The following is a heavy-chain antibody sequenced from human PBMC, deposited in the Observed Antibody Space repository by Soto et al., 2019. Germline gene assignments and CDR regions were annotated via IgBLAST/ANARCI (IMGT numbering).Heavy chain of an antibody. CDR2: IWYDGSNK. CDR1: GFTFSSYG. Sequence: GGSLRLSCAASGFTFSSYGMHWVRQAPGKGLEWVAVIWYDGSNKYYADSVKGRFTISRDNSKNTLYLQMNSLRAEDTAVYYCARDPRPQIAAPNTYYYYGMDVWGQGTTVTVSS. D-gene: IGHD6-25*01. J-gene: IGHJ6*02. CDR3: ARDPRPQIAAPNTYYYYGMDV. V-gene: IGHV3-33*01.